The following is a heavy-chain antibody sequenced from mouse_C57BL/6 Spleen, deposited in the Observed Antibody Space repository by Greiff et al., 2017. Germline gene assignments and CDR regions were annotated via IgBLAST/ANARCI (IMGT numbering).Heavy chain of an antibody. CDR3: AKGGITTVVAPDY. D-gene: IGHD1-1*01. CDR2: IWGGGST. Sequence: QVQLQQSGPGLVAPSQSLSISCTVSGFSLTSYGVDWVRQPPGKGLEWLGVIWGGGSTNYNSALMSRLSISKDNSKSQVFLKMNRLQTDDTAMYYCAKGGITTVVAPDYWGQGTTLTVSS. V-gene: IGHV2-9*01. J-gene: IGHJ2*01. CDR1: GFSLTSYG.